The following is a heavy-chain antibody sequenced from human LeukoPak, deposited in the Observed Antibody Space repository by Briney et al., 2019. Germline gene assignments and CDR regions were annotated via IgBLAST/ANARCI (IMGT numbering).Heavy chain of an antibody. CDR2: ISGSGGST. CDR1: GFTFSTYA. D-gene: IGHD4-23*01. CDR3: ATESVDLFDY. J-gene: IGHJ4*02. Sequence: PGGSLRLSCAASGFTFSTYAMTWVRQAPGKGLEWVSSISGSGGSTYYADSVKGRFTISRDNSQNTLYLQMNSLRAEDTAVYYCATESVDLFDYWGQGTLVTVSS. V-gene: IGHV3-23*01.